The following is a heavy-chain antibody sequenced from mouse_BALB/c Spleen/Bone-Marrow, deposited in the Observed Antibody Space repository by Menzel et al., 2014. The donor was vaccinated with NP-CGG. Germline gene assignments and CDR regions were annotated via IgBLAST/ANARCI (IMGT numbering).Heavy chain of an antibody. Sequence: QVQLKHSGAELVKPGASVKLSCKASGYTFTNYFMYWVKQRPGQGLEWIGEINPNNGGTNSNENFKSKATLTLDKSSSTAYMQLSSLTSEDSAVYYCTRSGPGFAYWGHGTLVTVSA. V-gene: IGHV1S81*02. CDR3: TRSGPGFAY. CDR1: GYTFTNYF. CDR2: INPNNGGT. J-gene: IGHJ3*01.